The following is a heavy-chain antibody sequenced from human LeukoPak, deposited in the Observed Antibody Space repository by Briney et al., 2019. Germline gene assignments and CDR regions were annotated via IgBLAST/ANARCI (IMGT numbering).Heavy chain of an antibody. CDR3: ARGYSGYDRGRSLDY. V-gene: IGHV4-61*01. CDR2: IYYSGST. D-gene: IGHD5-12*01. CDR1: GGSISSSSYY. Sequence: SETLSLTCTVSGGSISSSSYYWSWIRQPPGKGLEWIGYIYYSGSTNYNPSLKSRVTISVDTSKNQFSLKLSSVTAADTAVYYCARGYSGYDRGRSLDYWGQGTLGTVSS. J-gene: IGHJ4*02.